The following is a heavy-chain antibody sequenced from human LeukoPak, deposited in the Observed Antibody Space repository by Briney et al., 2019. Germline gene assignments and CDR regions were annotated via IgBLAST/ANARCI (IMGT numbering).Heavy chain of an antibody. CDR3: ARHMGSSSWYPYFNLGAEYFQH. CDR1: GYTFTSYG. D-gene: IGHD6-13*01. V-gene: IGHV1-18*01. Sequence: ASVKVSCKASGYTFTSYGISWVRQAPGQGLEWMGWISAYNGNTNYAQKLQGRVTMTTDTSTSTAYMELRSLRSDDTAVYYCARHMGSSSWYPYFNLGAEYFQHWGQGTLVTVSS. CDR2: ISAYNGNT. J-gene: IGHJ1*01.